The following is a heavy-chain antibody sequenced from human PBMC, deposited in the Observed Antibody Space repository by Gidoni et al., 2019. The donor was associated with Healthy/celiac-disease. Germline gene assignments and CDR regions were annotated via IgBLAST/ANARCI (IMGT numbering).Heavy chain of an antibody. D-gene: IGHD6-13*01. V-gene: IGHV3-23*01. CDR3: AKDIAAAVNNWFDP. Sequence: EVQLLESGGGLVQTWGSLRLSCAASGFTFSCYAMSWVLPAPGKGLAWVSAISGSGGSTYYADSVKGRFTISRDNSKNTLYLQMNSLRAEDTAVYYCAKDIAAAVNNWFDPWGQGTLVTVSS. CDR2: ISGSGGST. J-gene: IGHJ5*02. CDR1: GFTFSCYA.